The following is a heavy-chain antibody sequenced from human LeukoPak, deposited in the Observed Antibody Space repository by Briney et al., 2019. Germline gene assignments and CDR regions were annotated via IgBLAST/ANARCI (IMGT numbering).Heavy chain of an antibody. J-gene: IGHJ4*02. CDR2: NHYSGSG. CDR1: GGSISGSGYY. V-gene: IGHV4-39*01. D-gene: IGHD2-2*01. Sequence: PSETLSLTCTVSGGSISGSGYYWGWTRQPPGKGLEWIVSNHYSGSGYYNPSLKSRVTISVDTSKNQFSLKLSSVTAADTAVYYCARGGYCSSTSCYRGKLDYWGQGTLVTVYS. CDR3: ARGGYCSSTSCYRGKLDY.